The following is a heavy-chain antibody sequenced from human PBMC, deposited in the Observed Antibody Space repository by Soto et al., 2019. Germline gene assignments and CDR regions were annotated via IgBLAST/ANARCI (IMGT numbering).Heavy chain of an antibody. J-gene: IGHJ4*02. Sequence: QVQLVQSGGEVKKPGASVKVSCKASGYTFTNFGIGWVRQAPGQGLEYMGWITVSNGNANYAPKFQDRVTLTTDTSKYTAYMELRSLISDETAVYYCARFLKLSIIDYWDQGNLDNVSS. CDR3: ARFLKLSIIDY. V-gene: IGHV1-18*01. D-gene: IGHD3-3*01. CDR2: ITVSNGNA. CDR1: GYTFTNFG.